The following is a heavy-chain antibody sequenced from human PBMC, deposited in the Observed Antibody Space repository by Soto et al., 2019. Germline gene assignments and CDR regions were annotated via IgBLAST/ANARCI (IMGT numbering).Heavy chain of an antibody. CDR3: ARDLGVGESILEFDY. D-gene: IGHD3-10*01. CDR2: ISAYNGNT. CDR1: GYTFTSYG. Sequence: ASVKVSCKASGYTFTSYGISWVRQAPGQGLEWMGWISAYNGNTNYAQKLQGRGTMTTDKSTSTAYMELRSLRSDDTAVYYCARDLGVGESILEFDYWGQGTLVTVSS. V-gene: IGHV1-18*01. J-gene: IGHJ4*02.